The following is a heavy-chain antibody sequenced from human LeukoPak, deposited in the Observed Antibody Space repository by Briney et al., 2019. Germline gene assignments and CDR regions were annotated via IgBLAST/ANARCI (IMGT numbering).Heavy chain of an antibody. V-gene: IGHV3-11*01. D-gene: IGHD3-3*01. J-gene: IGHJ4*01. CDR1: GFTFSDYY. CDR2: ISTSGSTI. CDR3: ARDRLRSVGVVTYLFDG. Sequence: GGSLRLSCAASGFTFSDYYISWIRQAPGQGLDWVSYISTSGSTIYYADSLKGRFTISRDNAKNSLYLQMNSLSAEDTAVYYCARDRLRSVGVVTYLFDGWGQPTPVT.